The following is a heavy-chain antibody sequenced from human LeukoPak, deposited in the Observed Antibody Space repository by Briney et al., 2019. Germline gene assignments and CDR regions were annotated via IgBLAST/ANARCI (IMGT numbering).Heavy chain of an antibody. CDR2: IRSKAYGGTT. D-gene: IGHD1-26*01. Sequence: GGSLRLSCTASGFTFGDYAMSWVRQAPGKGLEWVGFIRSKAYGGTTEYATSVKGRFTISRDDSKSIDYLQMNSLKTEDTAVYYCTRDQYIVGATTNYYYYGMDVWGQGTTVTVSS. J-gene: IGHJ6*02. CDR1: GFTFGDYA. V-gene: IGHV3-49*04. CDR3: TRDQYIVGATTNYYYYGMDV.